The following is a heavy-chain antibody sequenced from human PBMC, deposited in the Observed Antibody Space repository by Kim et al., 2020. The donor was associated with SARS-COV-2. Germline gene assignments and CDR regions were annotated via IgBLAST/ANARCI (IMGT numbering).Heavy chain of an antibody. CDR2: INPSGGST. J-gene: IGHJ4*02. V-gene: IGHV1-46*01. Sequence: ASVKVSCKASGYTFTSYYMHWVRQAPGQGLEWMGIINPSGGSTSYAQKFQGRVTMTRDTSTSTVYMELSSLRSEDTAVYYCARDWHDYGDYEVRPSGVGYWGQGTLVTVSS. CDR3: ARDWHDYGDYEVRPSGVGY. CDR1: GYTFTSYY. D-gene: IGHD4-17*01.